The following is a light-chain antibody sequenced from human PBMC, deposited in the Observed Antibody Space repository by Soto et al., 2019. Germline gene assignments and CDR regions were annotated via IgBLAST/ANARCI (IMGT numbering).Light chain of an antibody. CDR1: SSNIGAGYD. V-gene: IGLV1-40*01. CDR2: LTN. Sequence: QSALTQPPSVSGAPGQRVTVSCTGSSSNIGAGYDVNWYQQLPGTAPKLLISLTNHRPSGVPDRFSGSKSDTSASLAITGLQAEDEADYYCQSYDLSLRGYVLGTGTKLTVL. J-gene: IGLJ1*01. CDR3: QSYDLSLRGYV.